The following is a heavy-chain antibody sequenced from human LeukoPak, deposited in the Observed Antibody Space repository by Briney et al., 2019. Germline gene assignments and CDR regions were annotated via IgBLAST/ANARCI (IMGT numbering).Heavy chain of an antibody. V-gene: IGHV3-64*01. CDR2: ISSNGGST. CDR3: AREYYGGYVDY. Sequence: GGSLRLSCAASGFTFSSFSMHWVRQAPGKGLESVSAISSNGGSTYYASSVKGRFTISRDNSKNTLYLQMGRLRAEDMAVYYCAREYYGGYVDYWGQGTLVTVSS. J-gene: IGHJ4*02. D-gene: IGHD3-10*01. CDR1: GFTFSSFS.